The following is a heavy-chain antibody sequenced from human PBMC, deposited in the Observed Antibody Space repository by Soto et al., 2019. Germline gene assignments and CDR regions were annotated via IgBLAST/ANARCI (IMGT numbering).Heavy chain of an antibody. CDR2: IGTRGSTT. CDR1: GLTFSSCE. Sequence: EVQLVESGGGLVQPGGSLRLSCAASGLTFSSCEMNWVRQAPGKGLEWVSYIGTRGSTTYYADSVKGRFSISRDNAQRSLFLQTNSLRAEDTAVYYCAGRYCTNGVCHLGLSDFWGQGTLVPVSS. V-gene: IGHV3-48*03. J-gene: IGHJ4*02. D-gene: IGHD2-8*01. CDR3: AGRYCTNGVCHLGLSDF.